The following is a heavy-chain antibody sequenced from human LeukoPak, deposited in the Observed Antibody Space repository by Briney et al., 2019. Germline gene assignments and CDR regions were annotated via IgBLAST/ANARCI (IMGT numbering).Heavy chain of an antibody. Sequence: SVKVSCKASGGTFSSYAISWVRQAPGQGLEWMGGIIPIFGTANYAQKFQGRVTITADKSTSTAYMELSSLRSEDTAVYYCARASGGRMATRGGNWFDPWGQGTLVTVSS. CDR1: GGTFSSYA. D-gene: IGHD5-12*01. CDR2: IIPIFGTA. V-gene: IGHV1-69*06. J-gene: IGHJ5*02. CDR3: ARASGGRMATRGGNWFDP.